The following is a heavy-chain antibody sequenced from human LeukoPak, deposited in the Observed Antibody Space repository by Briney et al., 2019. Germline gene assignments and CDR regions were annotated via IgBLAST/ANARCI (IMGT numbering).Heavy chain of an antibody. D-gene: IGHD3-10*01. CDR1: GFTFSSYS. Sequence: GGSLRLSCAASGFTFSSYSMNWVRQAPGKGLEWVSSISSSSSYIYYADSVKGRFTISRDNAKNSLYPQMNSLRAEDTAVYYCARVSITMVRGVMTSYYYYGMDVWGQGTTVTVSS. J-gene: IGHJ6*02. V-gene: IGHV3-21*01. CDR3: ARVSITMVRGVMTSYYYYGMDV. CDR2: ISSSSSYI.